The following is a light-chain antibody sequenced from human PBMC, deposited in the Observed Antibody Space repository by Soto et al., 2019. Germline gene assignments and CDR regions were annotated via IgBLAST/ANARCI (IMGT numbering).Light chain of an antibody. CDR2: SNN. CDR1: SGDIGSNT. CDR3: AAWDDSLNGSWV. V-gene: IGLV1-44*01. J-gene: IGLJ3*02. Sequence: QSVLTQPPSASGTPGQRVTISCSGSSGDIGSNTVNCYQQLPGTAPKLLIYSNNQRPSGVPDRFSGSKSGTSASLAISGLQSEDEADYYCAAWDDSLNGSWVFGGGTKVTVL.